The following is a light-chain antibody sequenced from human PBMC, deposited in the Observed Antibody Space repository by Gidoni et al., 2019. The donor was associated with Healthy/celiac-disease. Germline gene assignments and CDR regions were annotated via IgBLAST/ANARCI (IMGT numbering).Light chain of an antibody. V-gene: IGLV2-11*01. Sequence: QSAPTQPRPVSGSPGQSVTISCTGTSSDVGGYNYVSWYQQHPGKAPKLMIYDVSKRPSGVPDRFSGSKSGNTASLTISGLQAEDEADYYCCSYAGSYVVFGGGTKLTVL. J-gene: IGLJ2*01. CDR1: SSDVGGYNY. CDR3: CSYAGSYVV. CDR2: DVS.